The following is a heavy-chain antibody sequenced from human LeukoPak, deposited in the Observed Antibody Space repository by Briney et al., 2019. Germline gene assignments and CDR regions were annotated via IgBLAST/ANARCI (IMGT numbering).Heavy chain of an antibody. CDR1: GFTFSSYA. J-gene: IGHJ4*02. D-gene: IGHD4-17*01. CDR3: ARESRLRGLVRTFDYYFDY. CDR2: ISYDGSNK. V-gene: IGHV3-30*04. Sequence: GGSLRLSCAASGFTFSSYAMHWVRQAPGKGLEWVAVISYDGSNKYYADSVKGRFTISRDNAKNSLYLQMNSLRAEDTAVYYCARESRLRGLVRTFDYYFDYWGQGALVTVSS.